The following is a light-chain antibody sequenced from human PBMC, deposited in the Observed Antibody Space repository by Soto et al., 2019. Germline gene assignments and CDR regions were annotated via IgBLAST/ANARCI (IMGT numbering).Light chain of an antibody. CDR3: QYYNDFCWT. CDR1: QSISSW. CDR2: KTS. Sequence: DIQLTQSPSTLSASVGDRVTITCRASQSISSWLAWYQQKPGKAPNLLIYKTSNLESGVPSRFSGSRSGKECTLTISSLQPDDFATYYCQYYNDFCWTFGQGTKVEIK. V-gene: IGKV1-5*03. J-gene: IGKJ1*01.